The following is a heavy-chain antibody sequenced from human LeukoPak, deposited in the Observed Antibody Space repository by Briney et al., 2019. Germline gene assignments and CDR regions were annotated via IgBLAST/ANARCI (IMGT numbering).Heavy chain of an antibody. Sequence: GASVTVSCKASGYTFTAYSIHWVRQAPGQGLEWMGWINRNSGDTNSAQSFQGRVTMTGDTSINTAYMELSSLRSDDTAVYYCARGAAYYDILTGYRAGGSDAFDIWGQGTMVTVSS. V-gene: IGHV1-2*02. D-gene: IGHD3-9*01. J-gene: IGHJ3*02. CDR3: ARGAAYYDILTGYRAGGSDAFDI. CDR1: GYTFTAYS. CDR2: INRNSGDT.